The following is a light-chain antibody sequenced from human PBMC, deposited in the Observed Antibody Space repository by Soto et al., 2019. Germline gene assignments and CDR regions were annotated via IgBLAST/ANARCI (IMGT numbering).Light chain of an antibody. CDR2: AAA. Sequence: DSQMTQSPSSLSASIGDIVTITGRASQSISNYLNWYQQKTGKAPHLLIYAAANLQSCVPSRVSGSGSGGDVNLTISSLQTEDFATYCCQQSNSTPLSFGGG. CDR1: QSISNY. CDR3: QQSNSTPLS. J-gene: IGKJ4*01. V-gene: IGKV1-39*01.